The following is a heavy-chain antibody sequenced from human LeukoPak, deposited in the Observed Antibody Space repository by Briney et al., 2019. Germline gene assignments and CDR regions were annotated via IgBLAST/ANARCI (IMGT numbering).Heavy chain of an antibody. V-gene: IGHV3-15*01. J-gene: IGHJ4*02. CDR2: IKSKSDGGTI. D-gene: IGHD5-24*01. Sequence: GGSLRLSCVASGFTFSDAWMSWVRQAPGKGLEWAGRIKSKSDGGTIDYAAPVNGRVTISRDDSKNTLYLQMNSLKTEDTAVYYCTKGMATISYWGQGTLVTVSS. CDR3: TKGMATISY. CDR1: GFTFSDAW.